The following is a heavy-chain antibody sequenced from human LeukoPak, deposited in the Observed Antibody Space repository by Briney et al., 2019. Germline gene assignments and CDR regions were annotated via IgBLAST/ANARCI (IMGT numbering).Heavy chain of an antibody. Sequence: DTQSLTCAVSGGSISSGNWWSWFRQPPGEGLEWIGEINHSGSTNYNPSHASRVIISVDKSKNQFSLKLTSVTAADTAVYYCARESSRTGASPSYFDLWGRGTLGTVSS. J-gene: IGHJ2*01. V-gene: IGHV4-4*02. CDR2: INHSGST. D-gene: IGHD2-8*02. CDR3: ARESSRTGASPSYFDL. CDR1: GGSISSGNW.